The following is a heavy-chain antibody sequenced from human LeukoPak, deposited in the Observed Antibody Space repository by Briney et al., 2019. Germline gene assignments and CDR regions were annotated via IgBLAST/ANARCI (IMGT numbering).Heavy chain of an antibody. Sequence: SSETLSLTCTVSGGSISSYYWSWIRQPPGKGLEWIGYTYYSGSTNYNPSLKSRVTISVDTSKNQFSLKLSSVTAADTAVYYCARDQRMVATNYYYGMDVWGQGTTVTVSS. CDR2: TYYSGST. CDR1: GGSISSYY. D-gene: IGHD5-12*01. V-gene: IGHV4-59*01. CDR3: ARDQRMVATNYYYGMDV. J-gene: IGHJ6*02.